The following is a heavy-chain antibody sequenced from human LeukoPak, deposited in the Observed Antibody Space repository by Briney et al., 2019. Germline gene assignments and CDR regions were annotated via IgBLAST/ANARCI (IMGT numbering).Heavy chain of an antibody. V-gene: IGHV3-15*01. CDR3: VKGDYPLFAH. D-gene: IGHD3-16*01. CDR1: GFTFSNAW. J-gene: IGHJ4*02. Sequence: GGSLRLSRAASGFTFSNAWMSWVRQAPGKGLEWVGRIKSKTDGGTTDYAAPVKGRFTILRDDSKNTLYLQMNSLKTEDTAVYYCVKGDYPLFAHWGQGTLVTVSS. CDR2: IKSKTDGGTT.